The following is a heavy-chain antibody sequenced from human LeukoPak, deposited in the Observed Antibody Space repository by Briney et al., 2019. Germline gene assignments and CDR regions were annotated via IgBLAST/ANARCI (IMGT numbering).Heavy chain of an antibody. V-gene: IGHV4-34*01. CDR1: GGSFSGYY. Sequence: KPSETLSLTCAVYGGSFSGYYWSWIRQPPGKGLEWIGEINHSGSTNYNPSLKSRVTISVDTSKNQFSLKLSSVTAADTAVYYCARSVRVTPGVIDYWGQGTLVTVSS. D-gene: IGHD2-21*02. CDR3: ARSVRVTPGVIDY. CDR2: INHSGST. J-gene: IGHJ4*02.